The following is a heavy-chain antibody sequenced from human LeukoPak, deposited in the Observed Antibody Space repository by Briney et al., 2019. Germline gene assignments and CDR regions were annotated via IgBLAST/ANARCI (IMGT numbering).Heavy chain of an antibody. CDR1: GYTFRSYG. CDR2: FSPYSGST. Sequence: ASVKVSCKASGYTFRSYGISWVRQAPGQGLEWMGWFSPYSGSTNYPQKFQGRVTVTTDTSTSTAYMELRSLRSDDTAVYFCARALREYSSSWFSDFWGQGTLVTVSS. CDR3: ARALREYSSSWFSDF. V-gene: IGHV1-18*01. J-gene: IGHJ4*02. D-gene: IGHD6-13*01.